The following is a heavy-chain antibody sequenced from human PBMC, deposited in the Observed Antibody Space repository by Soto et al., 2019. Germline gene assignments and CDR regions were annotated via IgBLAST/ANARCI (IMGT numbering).Heavy chain of an antibody. D-gene: IGHD3-22*01. CDR3: ARSIIVPVDVFDY. Sequence: SVTLSLTCAVSNGSLSSNYWSWLRQSPGKGLERIGNIYYSGSTNYNPSLKSRVTMSVATSKNQFTLKLSSVTAADTGVYFCARSIIVPVDVFDYWGQGTLVTVSS. CDR2: IYYSGST. CDR1: NGSLSSNY. V-gene: IGHV4-59*01. J-gene: IGHJ4*02.